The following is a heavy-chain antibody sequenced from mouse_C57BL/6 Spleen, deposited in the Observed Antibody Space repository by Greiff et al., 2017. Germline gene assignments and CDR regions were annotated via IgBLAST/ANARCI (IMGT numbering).Heavy chain of an antibody. V-gene: IGHV5-16*01. J-gene: IGHJ1*03. CDR2: INYDGSST. Sequence: EVKVVESEGGLVQPGSSMKLSCTASGFTFSDYYMAWVRQVPEKGLEWVANINYDGSSTYYLDSLKSRFIISRDNAKNILYLQMSSLKSEDTATYYCAREGAYYYGSSYRYFDVWGTGTTVTVSS. CDR3: AREGAYYYGSSYRYFDV. D-gene: IGHD1-1*01. CDR1: GFTFSDYY.